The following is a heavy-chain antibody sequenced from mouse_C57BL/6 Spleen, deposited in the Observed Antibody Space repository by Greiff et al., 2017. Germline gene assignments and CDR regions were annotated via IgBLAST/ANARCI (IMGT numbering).Heavy chain of an antibody. Sequence: EVQLQQPGPELVKPGASVKISCKASGYSFTGYYMNWVKQSPEKSLEWIGEINPSTGGTTYNQKFKAKATLTVDKSSSTAYMQLKSLTYEYSAVSYCARDDYDRFAYWGQGTLVTVSA. V-gene: IGHV1-42*01. J-gene: IGHJ3*01. CDR1: GYSFTGYY. D-gene: IGHD2-4*01. CDR2: INPSTGGT. CDR3: ARDDYDRFAY.